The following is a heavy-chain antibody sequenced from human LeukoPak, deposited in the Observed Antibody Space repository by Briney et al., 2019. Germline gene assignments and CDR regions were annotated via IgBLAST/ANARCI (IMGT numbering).Heavy chain of an antibody. CDR1: GVSINSDSNY. Sequence: PSETLSLTCSVSGVSINSDSNYWGWIRQPPGKTLEWIGSIYSSGSTYYNPSLKSRVIILIDTAKNHFSLNLSSVTAADTAVYYCARSDGYGLVGIWGQGTMVTVSS. V-gene: IGHV4-39*07. CDR3: ARSDGYGLVGI. CDR2: IYSSGST. J-gene: IGHJ3*01. D-gene: IGHD3-10*01.